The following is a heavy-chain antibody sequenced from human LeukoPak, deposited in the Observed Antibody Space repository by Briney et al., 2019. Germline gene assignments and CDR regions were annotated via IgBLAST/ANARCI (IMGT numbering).Heavy chain of an antibody. CDR2: IYSDGST. J-gene: IGHJ4*02. V-gene: IGHV3-53*01. CDR1: GFTVSSNY. Sequence: GGSLRLSCAASGFTVSSNYMSWVRQGPGKGLEWVSLIYSDGSTFYADSVKGRFTISRDNSKNTLYLQMNSLRAEDTAVYYCAASGGSNWFFDYWGQGTLVTVSS. CDR3: AASGGSNWFFDY. D-gene: IGHD6-13*01.